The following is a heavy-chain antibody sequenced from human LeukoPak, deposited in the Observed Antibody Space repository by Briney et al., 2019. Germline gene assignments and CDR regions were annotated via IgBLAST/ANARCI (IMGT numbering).Heavy chain of an antibody. J-gene: IGHJ6*02. Sequence: SETLSLTCTVSGGSISSYYWSWIRQPAGKGLEWIGRIYTSGSTNYNPSLKSRVTISVDTSKNQFSLKLRSVTAADTAVYYCASGTYYYDSSGFYYYYYGVDVWGQGTTVTVSS. CDR3: ASGTYYYDSSGFYYYYYGVDV. V-gene: IGHV4-4*07. D-gene: IGHD3-22*01. CDR1: GGSISSYY. CDR2: IYTSGST.